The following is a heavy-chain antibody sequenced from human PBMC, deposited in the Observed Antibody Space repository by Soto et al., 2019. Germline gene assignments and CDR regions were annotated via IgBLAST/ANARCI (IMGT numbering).Heavy chain of an antibody. CDR1: GDTFTSYG. CDR2: ISAYNGNT. J-gene: IGHJ4*02. D-gene: IGHD6-13*01. V-gene: IGHV1-18*01. Sequence: TSVKLTCEASGDTFTSYGISWVRQAPGQGLEWMGWISAYNGNTNYAQKLQGRVTMTTDTSTSTAYMELRSLRSDDTAVYYCARVGSSWSFDYWGQGTLVTVSS. CDR3: ARVGSSWSFDY.